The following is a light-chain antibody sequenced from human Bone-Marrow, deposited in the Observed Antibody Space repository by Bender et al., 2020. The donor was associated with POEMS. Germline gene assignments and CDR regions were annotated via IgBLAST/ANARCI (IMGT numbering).Light chain of an antibody. CDR2: GYN. V-gene: IGLV1-40*01. J-gene: IGLJ1*01. CDR1: SSNTGSGYD. Sequence: QSVLTQPPSVSGAPGQRVTISCTGSSSNTGSGYDINWYQHLPGTAPKLLIYGYNNRPSGVPDRFSGSKSANTASLTISRVQAEDEADYYCQSYDRSLSGYVFGTGTTVNVL. CDR3: QSYDRSLSGYV.